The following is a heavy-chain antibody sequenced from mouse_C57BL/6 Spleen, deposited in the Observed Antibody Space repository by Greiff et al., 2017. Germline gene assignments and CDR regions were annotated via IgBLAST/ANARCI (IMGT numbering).Heavy chain of an antibody. D-gene: IGHD2-3*01. V-gene: IGHV1-72*01. CDR2: IDPNSGDT. CDR1: GYTFTSYW. Sequence: VQLQQPGAELVKPGASVKLSCKASGYTFTSYWMHWVKQRPGRGLEWIGRIDPNSGDTKYNEKFKSKATLTVDKPCSTACMQLRSLASEDSAVYYCGREGDGYYFAMGYWGQGASVTVSS. J-gene: IGHJ4*01. CDR3: GREGDGYYFAMGY.